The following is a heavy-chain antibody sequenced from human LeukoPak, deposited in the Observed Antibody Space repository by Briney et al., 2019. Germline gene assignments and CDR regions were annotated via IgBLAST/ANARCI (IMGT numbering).Heavy chain of an antibody. Sequence: GGSLRLSCAASGFTFDDYGMSWVRQAPGKGLEWASGINWNGGSTGYADSVKGRFTISRDNAKNSLYLQMNSLRAEDTALYYCARGGTLGIFGVVLRMDVWGKGTTVTVSS. CDR1: GFTFDDYG. D-gene: IGHD3-3*01. CDR3: ARGGTLGIFGVVLRMDV. V-gene: IGHV3-20*04. J-gene: IGHJ6*04. CDR2: INWNGGST.